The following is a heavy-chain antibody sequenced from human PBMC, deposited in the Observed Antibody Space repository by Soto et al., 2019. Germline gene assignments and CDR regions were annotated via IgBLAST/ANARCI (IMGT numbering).Heavy chain of an antibody. D-gene: IGHD1-26*01. J-gene: IGHJ5*01. CDR3: NTYGVGATNSWFDP. V-gene: IGHV3-15*01. CDR1: GFIFSNVW. CDR2: IKSKSDDGTT. Sequence: GGSLRLSCAGSGFIFSNVWMNWVRQAPGKGLEWVGHIKSKSDDGTTDYAAPVKGRFTISRDDSKNTLYLEMNGLQSEDTALYYCNTYGVGATNSWFDPWGQGTLVTVSS.